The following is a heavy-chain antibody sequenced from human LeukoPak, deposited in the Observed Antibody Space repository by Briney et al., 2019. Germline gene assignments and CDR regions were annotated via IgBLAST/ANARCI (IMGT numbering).Heavy chain of an antibody. V-gene: IGHV1-69*13. CDR3: ARDGDSSGDFDY. Sequence: SVKVSCKASGGTFSSYAISWVRQAPGQGLEWMGGIIPIFGTANYAQKFQGRVTITADESTSTAYMELRSLRSDDTAVYYCARDGDSSGDFDYWGQGTLVTVSS. CDR1: GGTFSSYA. D-gene: IGHD6-19*01. J-gene: IGHJ4*02. CDR2: IIPIFGTA.